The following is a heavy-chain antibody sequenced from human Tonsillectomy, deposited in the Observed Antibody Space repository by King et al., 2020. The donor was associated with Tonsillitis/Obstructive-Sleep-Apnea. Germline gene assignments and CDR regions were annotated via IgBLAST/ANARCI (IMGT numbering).Heavy chain of an antibody. CDR2: IYSSGST. V-gene: IGHV4-59*08. J-gene: IGHJ6*03. CDR1: GGSISTYY. D-gene: IGHD6-19*01. Sequence: QLQESGPGLVKPSETLSLTCTVSGGSISTYYWSWIRQPPGKGLEWIGFIYSSGSTNYNPSLKSRVTISVDSSKNQFSLKMSSVTASDTAVYYCARAVAGTTVYNYYYNMDVWGKGTTVTVSS. CDR3: ARAVAGTTVYNYYYNMDV.